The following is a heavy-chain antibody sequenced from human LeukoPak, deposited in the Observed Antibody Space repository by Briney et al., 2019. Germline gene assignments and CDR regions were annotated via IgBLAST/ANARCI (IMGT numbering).Heavy chain of an antibody. V-gene: IGHV1-2*02. CDR2: INPNSGGT. CDR1: GYTFTCYY. J-gene: IGHJ4*02. D-gene: IGHD6-19*01. CDR3: ARDQPYSSGWSPFDY. Sequence: ASVKVSCKASGYTFTCYYMHWVRQAPGQGLEWMGWINPNSGGTNYAQKFQGRVTMTRDTSISTAYMELSRLRSDDTAVYYCARDQPYSSGWSPFDYWGQGTLVTVSS.